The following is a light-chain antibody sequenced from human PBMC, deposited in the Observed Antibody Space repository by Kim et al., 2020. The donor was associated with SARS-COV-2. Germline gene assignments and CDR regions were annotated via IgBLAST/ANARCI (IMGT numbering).Light chain of an antibody. Sequence: ASVKFTCSQSSRHNNYAVAWHQQQSDMGPRFLVKVYANGTYIRGDGIPDRFSGSSSGAERSLTISSLQSEDEADYYSLTWGSAFWVFGGGTQLTVL. CDR1: SRHNNYA. CDR3: LTWGSAFWV. J-gene: IGLJ2*01. V-gene: IGLV4-69*01. CDR2: VYANGTY.